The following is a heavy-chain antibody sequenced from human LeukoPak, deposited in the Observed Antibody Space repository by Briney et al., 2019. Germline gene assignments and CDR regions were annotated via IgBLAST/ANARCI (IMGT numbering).Heavy chain of an antibody. D-gene: IGHD3-10*01. CDR3: ARDGSGSYYSDNWFDP. J-gene: IGHJ5*02. V-gene: IGHV1-2*02. CDR2: INPNSGGT. CDR1: GYTFTGYY. Sequence: VASVKVSCKASGYTFTGYYMHWVRQAPGQGLEWMGWINPNSGGTNYAQKFQGRVTMTRDTSISTAYMELSRLRSDDTAVYYCARDGSGSYYSDNWFDPWGQGTLVTVSS.